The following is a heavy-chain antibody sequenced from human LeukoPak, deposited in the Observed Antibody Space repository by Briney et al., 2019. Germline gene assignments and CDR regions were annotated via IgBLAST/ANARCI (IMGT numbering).Heavy chain of an antibody. J-gene: IGHJ5*02. CDR1: GFTFGSYW. CDR3: ARDLYCSGGSCYSGRWFDP. D-gene: IGHD2-15*01. V-gene: IGHV3-74*01. CDR2: ISDDGTST. Sequence: PGGSLRLSCAASGFTFGSYWMHWVRQTPGKRLVWVSHISDDGTSTSYADSVRGRFTISRDNAKNTLYLQMNSLRAEDTAVYYCARDLYCSGGSCYSGRWFDPWGQGTLVTVSS.